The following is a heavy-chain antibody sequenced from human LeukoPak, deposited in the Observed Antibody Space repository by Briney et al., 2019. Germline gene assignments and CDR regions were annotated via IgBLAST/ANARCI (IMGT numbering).Heavy chain of an antibody. CDR1: GGSISSGGDY. J-gene: IGHJ4*02. CDR2: IRPSGNT. V-gene: IGHV4-31*11. CDR3: TRGIDAYKLGY. D-gene: IGHD5-24*01. Sequence: TLSLTCAVSGGSISSGGDYWSWIRHHPVKGLEWIGSIRPSGNTYYNPSLGGRLTVSIDTSNIQFSLRLTSVTAADTAVYYCTRGIDAYKLGYWGQGTLVAVSS.